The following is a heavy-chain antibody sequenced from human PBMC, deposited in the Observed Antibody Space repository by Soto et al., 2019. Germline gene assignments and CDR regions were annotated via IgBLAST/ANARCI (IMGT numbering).Heavy chain of an antibody. CDR3: ARALSSAAGLYFDF. J-gene: IGHJ4*02. V-gene: IGHV4-4*07. CDR2: IHTTDGT. CDR1: GDSISGYY. D-gene: IGHD6-13*01. Sequence: PSETLSLTCTVSGDSISGYYWSWVRQPAGKGMEWIGRIHTTDGTNYNPSLKSRVTMSIDTSNNQFSLKLSPLTAADTAVYYCARALSSAAGLYFDFWGQGTLVTVSS.